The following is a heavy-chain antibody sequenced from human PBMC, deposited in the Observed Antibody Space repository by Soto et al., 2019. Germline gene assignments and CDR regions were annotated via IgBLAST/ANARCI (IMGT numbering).Heavy chain of an antibody. CDR3: ARGDIVVVPALIYYFDY. Sequence: SETLSLTCAVYGGSFSGYYWSWIRQPPGKGLEWIGEINHSGSTNYNPSLKSRVTISVDTSKNQFSLKLSSVTAADTAVYYCARGDIVVVPALIYYFDYWGKETLVTVSS. J-gene: IGHJ4*02. V-gene: IGHV4-34*01. CDR2: INHSGST. D-gene: IGHD2-2*01. CDR1: GGSFSGYY.